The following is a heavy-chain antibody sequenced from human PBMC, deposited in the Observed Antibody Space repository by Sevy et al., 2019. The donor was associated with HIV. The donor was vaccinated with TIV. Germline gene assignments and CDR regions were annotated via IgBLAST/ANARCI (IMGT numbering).Heavy chain of an antibody. Sequence: GGSLRLSCAASGFIFMSYGMHWVRQAPGKGLEWVTFIRNDGSTKYYADSVRGRFTASRDNSKNTLYLQMNSLRPEDTAVYYCVKGPHPAVTTSYTLDVWGQGTTVTVSS. CDR3: VKGPHPAVTTSYTLDV. D-gene: IGHD4-17*01. J-gene: IGHJ6*02. CDR2: IRNDGSTK. V-gene: IGHV3-30*02. CDR1: GFIFMSYG.